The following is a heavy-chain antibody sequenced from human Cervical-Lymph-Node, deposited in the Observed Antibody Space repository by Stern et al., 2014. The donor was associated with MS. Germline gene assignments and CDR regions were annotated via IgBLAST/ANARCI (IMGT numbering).Heavy chain of an antibody. D-gene: IGHD4-23*01. J-gene: IGHJ4*02. CDR1: GFTFSSYS. CDR3: ARGRGGNYRYYFDY. Sequence: VQLVESGGGLVKPGGSLRLSCAASGFTFSSYSMNWVRQAPGKGLGWVAFISSGGSYIYYADSLKCRFTISRATAQNLLVLEMNSLRAEDTAVYYCARGRGGNYRYYFDYWGQGTLVTVSS. V-gene: IGHV3-21*05. CDR2: ISSGGSYI.